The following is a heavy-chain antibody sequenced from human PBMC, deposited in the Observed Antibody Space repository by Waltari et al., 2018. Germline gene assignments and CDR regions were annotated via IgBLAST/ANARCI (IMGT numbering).Heavy chain of an antibody. CDR3: ARDSGLRYSSSVCFDP. J-gene: IGHJ5*02. Sequence: QVQLVQSGAEVKKPGASVKVSCKASGYTFTGYYMHWVRQAPGPGLEWMGRIKPNSGGTNYAQKFQGRVTMTRDTSISTAYMELSRLRSDDTAVYYCARDSGLRYSSSVCFDPWGQGTLVTVSS. V-gene: IGHV1-2*06. CDR2: IKPNSGGT. CDR1: GYTFTGYY. D-gene: IGHD6-6*01.